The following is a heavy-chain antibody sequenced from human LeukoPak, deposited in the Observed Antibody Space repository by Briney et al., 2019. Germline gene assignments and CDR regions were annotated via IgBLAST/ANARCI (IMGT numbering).Heavy chain of an antibody. CDR2: IYYSGSA. D-gene: IGHD6-13*01. V-gene: IGHV4-31*03. Sequence: SETLSLTCTVSGGSISSGGYYWSWIRQHPGKGLEWIGYIYYSGSAYYNPPLKSRVTISVDTSKNQFSLKLSSVTAADTAVYYCARVSSSWSPIQDYWGQGTLVTVSS. CDR3: ARVSSSWSPIQDY. J-gene: IGHJ4*02. CDR1: GGSISSGGYY.